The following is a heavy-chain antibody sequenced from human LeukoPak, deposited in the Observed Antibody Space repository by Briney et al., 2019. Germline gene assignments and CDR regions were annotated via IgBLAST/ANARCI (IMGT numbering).Heavy chain of an antibody. CDR3: ARVSDDSSGYFYGWFDP. CDR1: GGSISSGSYY. CDR2: IYYSGST. V-gene: IGHV4-61*01. J-gene: IGHJ5*02. Sequence: SQTLSLTSTVSGGSISSGSYYWSWIRQPPGKGLEWIGYIYYSGSTNYNPSLKSRVTISVDTSKNQFSLKLSSVTAADTAVYYCARVSDDSSGYFYGWFDPWGQGTLVTVSS. D-gene: IGHD3-22*01.